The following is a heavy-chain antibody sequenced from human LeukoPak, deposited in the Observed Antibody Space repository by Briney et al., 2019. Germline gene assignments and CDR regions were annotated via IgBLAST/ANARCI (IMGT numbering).Heavy chain of an antibody. CDR3: ARGGLMVRGVTGFDYYYGMDV. CDR1: GFTFSSYW. Sequence: GGSLRLSCAASGFTFSSYWMSWVRQAPGKGLEWVANIKQDGSEKYYVDSVMGRFTISRDNAKNSLYLQMNSLRAEDTAAYYCARGGLMVRGVTGFDYYYGMDVWGQGTTVTVSS. CDR2: IKQDGSEK. V-gene: IGHV3-7*01. J-gene: IGHJ6*02. D-gene: IGHD3-10*01.